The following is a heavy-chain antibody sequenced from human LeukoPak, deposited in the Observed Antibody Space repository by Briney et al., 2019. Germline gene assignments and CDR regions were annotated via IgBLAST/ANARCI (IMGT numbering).Heavy chain of an antibody. Sequence: GGSQRLSCAASGFTFSSYDMHWVRQATGKGLEWVSAIGTAGDTYYPGSVKGRFTISRENAKNSLYLQMNSLRAGDTAVYYCARGSAAVAGDYFDYWGQGTLVTVSS. CDR3: ARGSAAVAGDYFDY. D-gene: IGHD6-19*01. CDR1: GFTFSSYD. V-gene: IGHV3-13*01. CDR2: IGTAGDT. J-gene: IGHJ4*02.